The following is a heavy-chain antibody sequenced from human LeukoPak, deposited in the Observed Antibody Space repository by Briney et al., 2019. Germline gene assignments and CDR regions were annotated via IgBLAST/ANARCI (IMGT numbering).Heavy chain of an antibody. V-gene: IGHV3-48*01. CDR1: GFTFSSYS. Sequence: GGSLRLSCAASGFTFSSYSMNWVRQAPGKGREWVSYISISSSTIYYADSVKGRFTISRDNAKNSLYLQMNSLRAEDTAVYYCARDSGSYYVPAFDIWGQGTMVTVSS. CDR2: ISISSSTI. D-gene: IGHD1-26*01. J-gene: IGHJ3*02. CDR3: ARDSGSYYVPAFDI.